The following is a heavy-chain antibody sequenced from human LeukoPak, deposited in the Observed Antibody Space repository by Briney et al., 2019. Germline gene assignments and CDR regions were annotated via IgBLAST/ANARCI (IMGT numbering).Heavy chain of an antibody. J-gene: IGHJ5*02. CDR3: ARDGGYCSSTSCHEDWFDP. Sequence: GASVKVSCKASGYTFTGYYMHWVRQAPGQGLEWMGWINPNSGGTNYAQKFQGRVTMTRDTSISTACMELSRLRSDDTAVYYCARDGGYCSSTSCHEDWFDPWGQGTLVTVSS. V-gene: IGHV1-2*02. CDR2: INPNSGGT. CDR1: GYTFTGYY. D-gene: IGHD2-2*01.